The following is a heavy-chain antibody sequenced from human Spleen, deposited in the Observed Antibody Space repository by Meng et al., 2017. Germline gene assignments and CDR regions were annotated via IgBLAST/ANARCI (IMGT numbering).Heavy chain of an antibody. CDR3: ARIGIAVAGTMHFQH. CDR1: AFIFRNYG. Sequence: GGSLRLSCVASAFIFRNYGMHWVRQAPGKGLEWVSYISSSGSTIYYADSVKGRFTISRDNAKNSLYLQMNSLRAEDTAVYYCARIGIAVAGTMHFQHWGQGTLVTVSS. D-gene: IGHD6-19*01. V-gene: IGHV3-48*04. J-gene: IGHJ1*01. CDR2: ISSSGSTI.